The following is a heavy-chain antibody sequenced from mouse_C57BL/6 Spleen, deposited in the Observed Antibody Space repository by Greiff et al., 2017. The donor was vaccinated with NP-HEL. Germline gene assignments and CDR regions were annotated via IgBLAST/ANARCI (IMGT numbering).Heavy chain of an antibody. V-gene: IGHV1-82*01. CDR2: IYPGDGDT. CDR1: GYAFSSSW. J-gene: IGHJ2*01. D-gene: IGHD1-1*01. CDR3: ARDYGSSYNYFDY. Sequence: QVQLKESGPELVKPGASVKISCKASGYAFSSSWMNWVKQRPGKGLEWIGRIYPGDGDTNYNGKFKGKATLTADKSSSTAYMQLSSLTSEDSAVYFCARDYGSSYNYFDYWGQGTTLTVSS.